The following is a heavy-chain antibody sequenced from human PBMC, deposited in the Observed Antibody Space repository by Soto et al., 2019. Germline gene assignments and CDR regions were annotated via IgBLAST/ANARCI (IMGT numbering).Heavy chain of an antibody. Sequence: SETLSLTCAVSGGSISSSNWWSWVRQPPGKGLEWIGEIYHSGSTNYNPSLKSRVTISVDKSKNQFSLKLSSVTAADTAVYYCARGKWFGDYYYYYGMDVWGQGTTVTVSS. V-gene: IGHV4-4*02. CDR1: GGSISSSNW. D-gene: IGHD3-10*01. J-gene: IGHJ6*02. CDR2: IYHSGST. CDR3: ARGKWFGDYYYYYGMDV.